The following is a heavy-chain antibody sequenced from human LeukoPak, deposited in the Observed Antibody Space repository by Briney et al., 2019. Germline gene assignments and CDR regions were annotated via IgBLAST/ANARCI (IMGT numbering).Heavy chain of an antibody. CDR3: ARDGGDGYVD. CDR2: ISSSSSYI. V-gene: IGHV3-21*01. Sequence: PGGSLRLSCAASGFTFSSYSMNWVRQAPGKGLEWVSSISSSSSYIYYADSVKGRFTISRDNAKNSLYLQMNSPRAEDTAVYYCARDGGDGYVDWGQGTLVTVSS. J-gene: IGHJ4*02. CDR1: GFTFSSYS. D-gene: IGHD5-24*01.